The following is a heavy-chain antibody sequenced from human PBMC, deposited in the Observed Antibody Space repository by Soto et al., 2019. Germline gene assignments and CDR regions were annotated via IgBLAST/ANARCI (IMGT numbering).Heavy chain of an antibody. CDR3: ARRATVTTPQYYFDY. V-gene: IGHV4-34*01. D-gene: IGHD4-17*01. CDR1: GVSFSGYY. J-gene: IGHJ4*02. Sequence: SETLSLTCAVYGVSFSGYYWSWIRQPPGKGLEWIGEINHSGSTNYNPSLKSRVTISVDTSKNQFSLKLSSVTAADTAVYYCARRATVTTPQYYFDYWGQGTLVTVSS. CDR2: INHSGST.